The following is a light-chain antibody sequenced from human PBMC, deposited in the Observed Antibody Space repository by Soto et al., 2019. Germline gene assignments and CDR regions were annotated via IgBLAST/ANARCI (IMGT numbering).Light chain of an antibody. V-gene: IGKV3-11*01. CDR3: QHRSNWPWT. J-gene: IGKJ1*01. CDR1: QSVNTY. Sequence: EIVLTQSPATLSLSPGERATLSCRASQSVNTYLAWYQQKPGQAPRLLIYDASNRATGIAARFSGSGYGTDVTLSISSLEPEDFAVYYCQHRSNWPWTFGQGTKVEIK. CDR2: DAS.